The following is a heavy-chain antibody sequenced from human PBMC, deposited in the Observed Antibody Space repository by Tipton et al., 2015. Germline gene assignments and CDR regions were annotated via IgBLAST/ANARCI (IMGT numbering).Heavy chain of an antibody. J-gene: IGHJ6*02. CDR3: ARARRSGYFNPDYYGMDV. CDR1: GFTFRNYA. CDR2: ISAAAYGT. V-gene: IGHV3-23*01. D-gene: IGHD3-9*01. Sequence: SLRLSCAASGFTFRNYAMSWVRQAPGKGLEWVSAISAAAYGTYYADSVKGRFTVSRDNSKSALYLQMNSLRADDTAVYYCARARRSGYFNPDYYGMDVWGQGTTVTVSS.